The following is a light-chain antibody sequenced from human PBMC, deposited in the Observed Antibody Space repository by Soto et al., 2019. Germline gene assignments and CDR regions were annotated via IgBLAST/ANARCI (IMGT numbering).Light chain of an antibody. CDR2: DAS. V-gene: IGKV3-20*01. CDR1: QRLSNSY. CDR3: HQYARPPFA. Sequence: EIVLTQSPGTLSLSPGERATLSCRASQRLSNSYLAWYQQKPGQAPRLLLYDASSRATGIPDRVSGSGSGTDFTLTISRLETEDFAVYYCHQYARPPFAFGQGTKVDIK. J-gene: IGKJ2*01.